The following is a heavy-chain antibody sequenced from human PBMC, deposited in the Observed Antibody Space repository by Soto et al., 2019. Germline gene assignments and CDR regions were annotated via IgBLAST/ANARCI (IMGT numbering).Heavy chain of an antibody. J-gene: IGHJ4*02. D-gene: IGHD1-7*01. CDR1: GFDFSSSW. Sequence: EVQLVESGGGLVQPGGSLRLSCAASGFDFSSSWMSWIRQAPGKGLEWVANIKGDISEKYSVDSVKGRFTISRDNAENSLYLQMNSLRAEDTAVYYCVKGGTNFAYWGQGIMVTVSS. CDR3: VKGGTNFAY. CDR2: IKGDISEK. V-gene: IGHV3-7*05.